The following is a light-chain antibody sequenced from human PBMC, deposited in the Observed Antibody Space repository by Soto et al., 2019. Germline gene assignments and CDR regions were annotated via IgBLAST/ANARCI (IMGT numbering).Light chain of an antibody. Sequence: DIQMTQSPSTLSASVGDRVTITCRASQSISNWLAWYQQKPGKVPKLLIYKAPSLESGVPSRFSGSGSGTEFTLTITSLLPDDFATYYCQQYNMYSRAFGQGTKVEIK. V-gene: IGKV1-5*03. CDR1: QSISNW. CDR3: QQYNMYSRA. CDR2: KAP. J-gene: IGKJ1*01.